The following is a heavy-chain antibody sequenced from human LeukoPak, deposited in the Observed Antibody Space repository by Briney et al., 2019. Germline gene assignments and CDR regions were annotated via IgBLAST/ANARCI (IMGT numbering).Heavy chain of an antibody. D-gene: IGHD6-19*01. CDR3: ARVPVAGIFYFDY. Sequence: ASVKVSCKASGYTFTSYDINWVRQATGQGLEWMGWMNPNSGNTGYAQKFQGRVTITRNTSISTAYMELSSLRSEDTAVYYCARVPVAGIFYFDYWGQGTLVTVSS. J-gene: IGHJ4*02. CDR1: GYTFTSYD. CDR2: MNPNSGNT. V-gene: IGHV1-8*01.